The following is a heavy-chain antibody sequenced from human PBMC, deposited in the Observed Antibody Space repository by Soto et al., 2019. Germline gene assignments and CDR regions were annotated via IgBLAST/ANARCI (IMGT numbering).Heavy chain of an antibody. CDR1: GGSISSGTYH. D-gene: IGHD3-22*01. V-gene: IGHV4-31*03. J-gene: IGHJ4*02. CDR3: AREMNYYDTSGDSYFDY. Sequence: QVQLQESGPGLVKPSQTLCLTCTVSGGSISSGTYHWSWIRHHPGKGLEWIGYIYYSGSSYYNPSLKSRLTISVDTSKNQFSLRLSSVTAADTAVYYCAREMNYYDTSGDSYFDYWGQGTLVTVSS. CDR2: IYYSGSS.